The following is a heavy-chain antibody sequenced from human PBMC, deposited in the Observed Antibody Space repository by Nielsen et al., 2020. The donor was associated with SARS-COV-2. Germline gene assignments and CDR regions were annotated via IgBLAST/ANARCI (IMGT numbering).Heavy chain of an antibody. D-gene: IGHD3-10*01. J-gene: IGHJ6*02. CDR3: ARPSCGGSGSYYCDYYYGMDV. Sequence: WIRQPPGKGLEWIGEINHSGSTNYNPSLKSRVTISVDTSKNQFSLKLSSVTAADTAVYYCARPSCGGSGSYYCDYYYGMDVWGQGTTVTVSS. CDR2: INHSGST. V-gene: IGHV4-34*01.